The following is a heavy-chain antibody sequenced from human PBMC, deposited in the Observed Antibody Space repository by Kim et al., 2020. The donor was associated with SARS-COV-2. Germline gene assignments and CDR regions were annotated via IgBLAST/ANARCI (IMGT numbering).Heavy chain of an antibody. J-gene: IGHJ5*02. V-gene: IGHV7-4-1*02. CDR1: GYTFTSYA. D-gene: IGHD6-19*01. CDR3: ARVGPYSSGWSVDWFDP. CDR2: INTNTGNP. Sequence: ASVKVSCKASGYTFTSYAMNWVRQAPGQGLEWMGWINTNTGNPTYAQGFTGRFVFSLDTSVSTAYLQISSLKAEDTAVYYCARVGPYSSGWSVDWFDPWGQGTLVTVSS.